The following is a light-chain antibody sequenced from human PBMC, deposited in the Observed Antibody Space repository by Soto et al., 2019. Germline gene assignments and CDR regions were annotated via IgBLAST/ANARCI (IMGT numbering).Light chain of an antibody. CDR1: QSISSW. J-gene: IGKJ1*01. V-gene: IGKV1-5*03. CDR3: QQSYSTPPT. Sequence: IRMTQSPSTLSGSVGDRVTITCRASQSISSWLAWYQQKPGKAPKLLIYKASSLESGVPSRFSGSGSGTDFTLTISSLQPEDFATYYCQQSYSTPPTFGQGTKVDIK. CDR2: KAS.